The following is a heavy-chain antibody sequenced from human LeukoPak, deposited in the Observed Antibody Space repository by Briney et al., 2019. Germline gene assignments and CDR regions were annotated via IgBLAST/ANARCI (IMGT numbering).Heavy chain of an antibody. Sequence: SETLSLTCAVYGGSFSGYYWSWIRQPPGKGLEWIGEINHSGSTNYNPSLKSRVTISADTSKNQFSLKLSSVTAADTAVYYCAGARISNEFDYWGQGTLVTVSS. J-gene: IGHJ4*02. CDR2: INHSGST. CDR1: GGSFSGYY. CDR3: AGARISNEFDY. D-gene: IGHD2-15*01. V-gene: IGHV4-34*01.